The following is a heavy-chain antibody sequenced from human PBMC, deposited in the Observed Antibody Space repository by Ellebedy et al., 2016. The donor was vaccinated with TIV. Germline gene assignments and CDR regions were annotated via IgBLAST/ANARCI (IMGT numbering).Heavy chain of an antibody. V-gene: IGHV3-23*01. Sequence: GESLKISCAASGFTFGNYAMAWVRQAPGKGLEWVSAIGGRSEYTFYIDSVRGRFTTSRDNPKNTLYLQMKSLRAEDTAVYYCAKELVSRSSLTFDYWGQGILVTVSS. CDR3: AKELVSRSSLTFDY. D-gene: IGHD6-19*01. CDR2: IGGRSEYT. CDR1: GFTFGNYA. J-gene: IGHJ4*02.